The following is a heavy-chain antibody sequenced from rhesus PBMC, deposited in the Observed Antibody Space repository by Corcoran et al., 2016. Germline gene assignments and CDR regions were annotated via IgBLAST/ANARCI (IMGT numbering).Heavy chain of an antibody. D-gene: IGHD3-22*01. Sequence: QVQLQESGPGLVKPSETLSLTCAVSGYSISSGYYWSWIRQPPGKGLEWIGYSTNSGSTSYNPSLKSRVTSSRDTSKNQFSLKLSSVTAADTAVYYCARDLSGVTTKYYFDYWGQGVLVTVSS. CDR1: GYSISSGYY. V-gene: IGHV4-122*02. J-gene: IGHJ4*01. CDR2: STNSGST. CDR3: ARDLSGVTTKYYFDY.